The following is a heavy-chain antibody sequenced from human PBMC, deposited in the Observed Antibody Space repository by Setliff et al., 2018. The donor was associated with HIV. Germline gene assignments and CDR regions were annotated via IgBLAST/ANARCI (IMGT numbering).Heavy chain of an antibody. V-gene: IGHV3-48*01. D-gene: IGHD1-26*01. CDR2: ISSSRSTI. Sequence: PRGSLRLSCAASGFTFSSYSMNWVRQAPGKGLEWVSYISSSRSTIYYADSVKGRFTISRDNAKNSVYLQMNSLRAEDTAVYYCARDGGSSPSPVSDYYYYYMDVWGKGTTVTVSS. J-gene: IGHJ6*03. CDR1: GFTFSSYS. CDR3: ARDGGSSPSPVSDYYYYYMDV.